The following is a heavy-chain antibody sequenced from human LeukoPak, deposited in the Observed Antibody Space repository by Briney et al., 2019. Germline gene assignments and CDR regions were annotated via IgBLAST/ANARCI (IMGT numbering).Heavy chain of an antibody. J-gene: IGHJ4*02. CDR1: GYTFTGYF. CDR2: INPNSGGT. D-gene: IGHD2-2*01. V-gene: IGHV1-2*02. CDR3: ASSIVYCSSTSCYFN. Sequence: ASVKVSCKASGYTFTGYFMHWVRQAPGQGLEWMGWINPNSGGTNYAQKFQGRVTMTRDTSISTAYMELSRLRSDDAAVYYCASSIVYCSSTSCYFNWGQGTLVTVSS.